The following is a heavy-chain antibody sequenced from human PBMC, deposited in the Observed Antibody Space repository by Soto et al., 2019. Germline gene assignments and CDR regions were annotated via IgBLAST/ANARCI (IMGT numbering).Heavy chain of an antibody. CDR2: IYHSGST. CDR1: GGSIRVTDYF. Sequence: SETLSLTCTVSGGSIRVTDYFWGWIRQPPGKALEWIASIYHSGSTYYNPSLKSRVTMSIDTSNNQFALTLNSVSAADTAAYFCTRDSGWFDPWGQGTLVTVSS. V-gene: IGHV4-39*02. J-gene: IGHJ5*02. CDR3: TRDSGWFDP. D-gene: IGHD7-27*01.